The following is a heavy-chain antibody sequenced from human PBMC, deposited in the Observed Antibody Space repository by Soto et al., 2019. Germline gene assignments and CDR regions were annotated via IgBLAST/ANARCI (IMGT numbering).Heavy chain of an antibody. J-gene: IGHJ4*02. D-gene: IGHD3-22*01. Sequence: QVQLVQSGAEVKKPGSSVKVSCKASGGTFSSYTISWVQQAPGQGLEWMGRIIPILGIANYAQKFQGRVTITADKSTSTAYMELSSLRSEDTAVYYCARDHYYDSSGYYYVSYWGQGTLVTVSS. CDR1: GGTFSSYT. V-gene: IGHV1-69*08. CDR3: ARDHYYDSSGYYYVSY. CDR2: IIPILGIA.